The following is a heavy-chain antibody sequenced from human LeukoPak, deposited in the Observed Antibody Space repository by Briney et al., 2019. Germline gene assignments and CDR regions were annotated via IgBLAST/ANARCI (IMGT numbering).Heavy chain of an antibody. V-gene: IGHV3-30*04. Sequence: GGSLRLSCAASGFTFSSYAMHWVRQAPGKELEWVAVISYDGSNKYYADSVKGRFTISRDNSKNTLYLQMNSLRAEDTAVYYCARDGSSGWYGYWGQGTLVTVSS. CDR1: GFTFSSYA. J-gene: IGHJ4*02. CDR2: ISYDGSNK. D-gene: IGHD6-19*01. CDR3: ARDGSSGWYGY.